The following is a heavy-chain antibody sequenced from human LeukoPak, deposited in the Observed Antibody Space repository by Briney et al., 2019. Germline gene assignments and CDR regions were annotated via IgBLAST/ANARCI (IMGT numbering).Heavy chain of an antibody. Sequence: GGSPRLPCAASGFTFSSYGMHWVRQAPGKGLEWVAFIRYDGSNEFYADSVKGRFTISRDNSKNTLYLQMNSLRAEDMAVYYCAKDTRGYPYDKSGYHSHYYMDVWGKGTTVTISS. CDR2: IRYDGSNE. D-gene: IGHD3-22*01. CDR1: GFTFSSYG. CDR3: AKDTRGYPYDKSGYHSHYYMDV. V-gene: IGHV3-30*02. J-gene: IGHJ6*03.